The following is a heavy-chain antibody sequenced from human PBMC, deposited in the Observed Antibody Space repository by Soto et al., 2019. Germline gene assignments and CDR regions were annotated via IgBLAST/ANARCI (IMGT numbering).Heavy chain of an antibody. CDR2: TYYRSKWYN. V-gene: IGHV6-1*01. D-gene: IGHD3-22*01. CDR3: AREYYDSSGYYPPGDAFDI. J-gene: IGHJ3*02. CDR1: GDSVSSNSAA. Sequence: SQTLSLTCAISGDSVSSNSAAWNWIRQSPSRGLEWLGRTYYRSKWYNDYAVSVKSRITINPDTSKNQFSLQLNSVTPEDTAVYYCAREYYDSSGYYPPGDAFDIWGQGTMVTVSS.